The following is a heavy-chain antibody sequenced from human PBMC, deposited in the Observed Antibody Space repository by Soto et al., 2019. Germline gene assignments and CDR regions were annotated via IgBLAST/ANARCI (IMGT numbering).Heavy chain of an antibody. J-gene: IGHJ4*02. D-gene: IGHD6-6*01. CDR3: AIEYSSSPPYYPIGY. Sequence: QVQLVQSGAEVKKPGSSVKVSCTASGGTFSSYSISWVRQAPGQGLEWMGGIIPIFGTANYAQKFQGRVTITADESTSTAYMELSSLRSEDTAVYYCAIEYSSSPPYYPIGYWGQETLVTVSS. CDR2: IIPIFGTA. CDR1: GGTFSSYS. V-gene: IGHV1-69*01.